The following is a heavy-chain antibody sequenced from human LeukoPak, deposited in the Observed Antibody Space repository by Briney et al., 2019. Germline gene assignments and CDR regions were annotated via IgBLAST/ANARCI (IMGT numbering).Heavy chain of an antibody. V-gene: IGHV3-23*01. CDR2: IIPSGGRT. J-gene: IGHJ4*02. Sequence: PGGSLRLSCEASGFTFNNYVMSWVRQAPGKGLEWVSSIIPSGGRTNYAESVKGRFTISRDNSKNTVDLQMNTLRAEDTAVYYCAKGEDGFEYYYYIDGWGQGTLVTVSS. CDR1: GFTFNNYV. D-gene: IGHD2/OR15-2a*01. CDR3: AKGEDGFEYYYYIDG.